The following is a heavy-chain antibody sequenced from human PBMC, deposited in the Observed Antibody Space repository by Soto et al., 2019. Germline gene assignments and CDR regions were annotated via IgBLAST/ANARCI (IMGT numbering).Heavy chain of an antibody. D-gene: IGHD3-3*01. CDR1: GFTVSSNY. CDR3: ASCCDPEWSGYYGYYYYYYMDV. V-gene: IGHV3-66*01. J-gene: IGHJ6*03. Sequence: GGSLRLSCAASGFTVSSNYMSWVRQAPGKGLEWVSVIYSGGSTYYADSVKGRFTISRDNSKNTLYLQMNSLRAEDTAVYYCASCCDPEWSGYYGYYYYYYMDVWGKGTTVTVSS. CDR2: IYSGGST.